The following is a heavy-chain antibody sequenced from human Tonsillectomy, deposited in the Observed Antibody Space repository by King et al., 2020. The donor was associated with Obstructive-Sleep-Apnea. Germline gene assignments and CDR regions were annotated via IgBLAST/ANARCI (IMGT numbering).Heavy chain of an antibody. V-gene: IGHV1-18*01. CDR3: AKTRGLRTTFYFDY. CDR1: GYTFTSYD. CDR2: ISAYMNNT. J-gene: IGHJ4*02. Sequence: VQLVESGAEVKKPGASVKVYCKASGYTFTSYDVSWVRQAPGQGFEWMGWISAYMNNTNSAQNLQGRVTMTTDTSTSTAYMELRSLRSDDKAVYYCAKTRGLRTTFYFDYWGQGTLVTVSS. D-gene: IGHD5-12*01.